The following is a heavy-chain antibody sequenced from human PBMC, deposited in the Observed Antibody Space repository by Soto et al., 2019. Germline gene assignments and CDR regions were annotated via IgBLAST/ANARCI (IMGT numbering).Heavy chain of an antibody. CDR1: GFTFSSYA. V-gene: IGHV3-23*01. CDR2: IYWNDDKR. D-gene: IGHD3-22*01. Sequence: VQLLESGGGLVQPGGSLRLSCAASGFTFSSYAMSWVRQAPGKGLEWLALIYWNDDKRYSPSLKSRLTISKDTSKNLVVLTMTNMDPVDTATYYCAHTPGTSGYPYHFDYWGQGTLVTVSS. J-gene: IGHJ4*02. CDR3: AHTPGTSGYPYHFDY.